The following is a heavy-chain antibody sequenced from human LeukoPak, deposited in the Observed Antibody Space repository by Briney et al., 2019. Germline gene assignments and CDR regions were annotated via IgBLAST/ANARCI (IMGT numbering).Heavy chain of an antibody. Sequence: SETLSLTCTVSGGSISSGGYYWSWIRQHPGKGLEWIGYIYYSGSTYYNPSLKSRVTISVDTSKNQFSLKLSSVTAADTAVYYCTRFTMVWGVISWFDPWGQGTLVTVSS. V-gene: IGHV4-31*03. CDR3: TRFTMVWGVISWFDP. D-gene: IGHD3-10*01. J-gene: IGHJ5*02. CDR2: IYYSGST. CDR1: GGSISSGGYY.